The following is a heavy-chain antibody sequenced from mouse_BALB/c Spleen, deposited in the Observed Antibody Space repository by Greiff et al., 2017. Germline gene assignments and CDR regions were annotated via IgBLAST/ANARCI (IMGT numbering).Heavy chain of an antibody. CDR2: ISSGGSYT. CDR1: GFTFSSYG. CDR3: ARQDYDYDVGPMDY. V-gene: IGHV5-6*01. J-gene: IGHJ4*01. Sequence: EVNVVESGGDLVKPGGSLKLSCAASGFTFSSYGMSWVRQTPDKRLEWVATISSGGSYTYYPDSVKGRFTISRDNAKNTLYLQMSSLKSEDTAMYYCARQDYDYDVGPMDYWGQGTSVTVSS. D-gene: IGHD2-4*01.